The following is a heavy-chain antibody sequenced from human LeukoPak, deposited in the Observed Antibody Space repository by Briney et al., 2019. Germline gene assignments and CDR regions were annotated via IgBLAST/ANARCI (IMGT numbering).Heavy chain of an antibody. CDR3: ARVGGTNFYYYGLDV. Sequence: PSETLSLTCAVSGGSISGYYWSWIRQPPGKGLEWIGYIYDSGSTNYNPSLKSRVTISVDTSKNQFSLKLNPVTAADTAVYYCARVGGTNFYYYGLDVWGQGTTVTVSS. J-gene: IGHJ6*02. D-gene: IGHD3-3*01. CDR1: GGSISGYY. CDR2: IYDSGST. V-gene: IGHV4-59*01.